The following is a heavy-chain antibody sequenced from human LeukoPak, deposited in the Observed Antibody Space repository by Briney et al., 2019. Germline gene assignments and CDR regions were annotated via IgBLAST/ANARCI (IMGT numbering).Heavy chain of an antibody. CDR3: ARLRGLYSDTNRYQTALDC. CDR2: IKQDGSEK. D-gene: IGHD1-26*01. Sequence: GGSLRLSCAASGFTFNNYWMSWVRQAPGKGLQWVANIKQDGSEKYYVDSVEGRFTISRDNAKNSLYVQMNSLRAEDTAVYYCARLRGLYSDTNRYQTALDCWGQGTLVTVSS. CDR1: GFTFNNYW. V-gene: IGHV3-7*01. J-gene: IGHJ4*02.